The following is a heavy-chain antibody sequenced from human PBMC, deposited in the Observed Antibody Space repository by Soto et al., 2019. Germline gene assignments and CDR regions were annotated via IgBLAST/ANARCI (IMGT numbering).Heavy chain of an antibody. CDR2: IYSGGET. D-gene: IGHD3-22*01. CDR3: ARDWYYYDTSGHNYYHGMDV. J-gene: IGHJ6*02. CDR1: GASISSGGYY. V-gene: IGHV4-31*03. Sequence: QVQLQESGPGLVRPSQTLSLTCTVFGASISSGGYYWNWIRQPPGKGLEWIGYIYSGGETSYSPSLESRLTLSLDRSKNQFSLRLSSVTAADTAVYYCARDWYYYDTSGHNYYHGMDVWGQGTTVIVSS.